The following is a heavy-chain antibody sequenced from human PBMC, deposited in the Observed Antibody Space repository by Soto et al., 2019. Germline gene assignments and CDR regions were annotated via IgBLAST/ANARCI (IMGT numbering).Heavy chain of an antibody. D-gene: IGHD4-17*01. CDR3: ARTRKVDDGDYVHYYYYGMDV. Sequence: GGSLRLSCAASGFTFSSYGMHWVRQAPGKGLEWVAVIWYDGSNKYYADSVKGRFTISRDNSKNTLYLQMNSLRAEDTAVYYCARTRKVDDGDYVHYYYYGMDVWGQGTTVTVSS. CDR1: GFTFSSYG. J-gene: IGHJ6*02. V-gene: IGHV3-33*01. CDR2: IWYDGSNK.